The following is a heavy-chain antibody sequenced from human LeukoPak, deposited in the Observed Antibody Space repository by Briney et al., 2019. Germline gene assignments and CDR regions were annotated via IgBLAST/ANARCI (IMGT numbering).Heavy chain of an antibody. V-gene: IGHV4-59*01. CDR3: ARGRTYRSSSWFDP. D-gene: IGHD6-6*01. CDR2: ISYSGNT. CDR1: GGSISNYY. J-gene: IGHJ5*02. Sequence: PSETLSLTCTGSGGSISNYYWSWIRQPPGKGLEWIGYISYSGNTNYNPSLKSRVTISVDTSKNQFSLKLSSVTAADTAVYYCARGRTYRSSSWFDPWGQGTLVTVSS.